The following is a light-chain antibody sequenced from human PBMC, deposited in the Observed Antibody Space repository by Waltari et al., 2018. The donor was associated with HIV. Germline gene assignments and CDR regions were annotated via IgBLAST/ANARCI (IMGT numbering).Light chain of an antibody. CDR3: EAWDDSVTGPV. J-gene: IGLJ3*02. CDR1: SSTFATTT. CDR2: GHH. Sequence: QSVLTQPPSASGTPGQRVTISCSGTSSTFATTTGILYQQLPGAAPNLLLYGHHQRPSGGPDRFSVSTSATSASLVISDLQSDDEGTYYCEAWDDSVTGPVFGGGTKLTVL. V-gene: IGLV1-44*01.